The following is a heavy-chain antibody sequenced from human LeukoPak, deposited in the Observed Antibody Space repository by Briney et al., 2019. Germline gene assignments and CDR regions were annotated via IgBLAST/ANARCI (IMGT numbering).Heavy chain of an antibody. V-gene: IGHV4-34*01. Sequence: SETLSLTCALYGGSFSGYYWSWIRQPPGKGLEWIGEINHSGSTNYNPSLKSRVTISVDTSKNQFSLKLSSVTPEDTAVYYCARQRSGNLYYGMDVWGQGTTVTVSS. CDR1: GGSFSGYY. CDR3: ARQRSGNLYYGMDV. D-gene: IGHD1-1*01. CDR2: INHSGST. J-gene: IGHJ6*02.